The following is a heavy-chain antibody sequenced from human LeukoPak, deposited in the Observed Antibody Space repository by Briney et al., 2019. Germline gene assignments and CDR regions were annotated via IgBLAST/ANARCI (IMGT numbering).Heavy chain of an antibody. Sequence: SETLSLTCAVYGGSFSGYYWSWIRQPPGKGLEWIGEINHSGSTNYNPSLKSRVTISVDTSKNQFSLKLSSVTAADTAVYYCARGSTIFGVNRWFDPWGQGTLVTVSS. J-gene: IGHJ5*02. CDR3: ARGSTIFGVNRWFDP. CDR1: GGSFSGYY. D-gene: IGHD3-3*01. V-gene: IGHV4-34*01. CDR2: INHSGST.